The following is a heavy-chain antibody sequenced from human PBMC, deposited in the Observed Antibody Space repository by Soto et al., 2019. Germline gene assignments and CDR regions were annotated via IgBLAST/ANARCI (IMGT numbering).Heavy chain of an antibody. Sequence: SETLSLTCTVSGGSINDYYWSWIRQPPGKGLEWIGYIYYSGSTNYNPSLKSRVTISVDTSKNQFSLKLSSVTAADTAVYYCARRYGGNFDYWGQGTLVTVSS. D-gene: IGHD1-26*01. V-gene: IGHV4-59*01. CDR2: IYYSGST. J-gene: IGHJ4*02. CDR3: ARRYGGNFDY. CDR1: GGSINDYY.